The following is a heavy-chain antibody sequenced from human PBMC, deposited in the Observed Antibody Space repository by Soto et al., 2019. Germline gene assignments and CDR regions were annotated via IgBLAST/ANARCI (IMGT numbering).Heavy chain of an antibody. J-gene: IGHJ6*02. CDR2: ISWDGGST. Sequence: GGSLSLSCSASGFTFDDYTMHWVRPAPGKGLEWVSLISWDGGSTYYADSVKGRFTISRDNSKNSLYLQMNSLRTEDTALYYCAKDLIQQQLGPYYYYGMDVWGQGTTVTVSS. V-gene: IGHV3-43*01. CDR3: AKDLIQQQLGPYYYYGMDV. CDR1: GFTFDDYT. D-gene: IGHD6-13*01.